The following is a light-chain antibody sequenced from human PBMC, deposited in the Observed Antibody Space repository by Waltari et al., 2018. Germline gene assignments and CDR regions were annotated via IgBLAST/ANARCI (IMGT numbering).Light chain of an antibody. J-gene: IGLJ2*01. V-gene: IGLV3-1*01. Sequence: SFELTQTPSVSVSPGETASISCPGAGGGNKYVSWYQHKAGQSPVLLIYQDNMRPSGIPGRFSGSNSGNTATLTISGTQELDEADYYCQAWDSSTFVLFGGGTKLTVL. CDR1: GGGNKY. CDR3: QAWDSSTFVL. CDR2: QDN.